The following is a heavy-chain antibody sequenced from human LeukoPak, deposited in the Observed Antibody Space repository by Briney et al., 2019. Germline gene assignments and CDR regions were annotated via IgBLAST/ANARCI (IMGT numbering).Heavy chain of an antibody. CDR1: GGSISSYY. Sequence: PSETLSLTCTVSGGSISSYYWSWIRQPPGKGLEWIGYIYYSGSKNYNPSLKSRVTISVDTSKNQFSLKLSSVTAADTAVYYCARLGFLEWLSQSGGDYYYFFFMDGWGQGTTVTVSS. V-gene: IGHV4-59*08. J-gene: IGHJ6*01. CDR2: IYYSGSK. CDR3: ARLGFLEWLSQSGGDYYYFFFMDG. D-gene: IGHD3-3*01.